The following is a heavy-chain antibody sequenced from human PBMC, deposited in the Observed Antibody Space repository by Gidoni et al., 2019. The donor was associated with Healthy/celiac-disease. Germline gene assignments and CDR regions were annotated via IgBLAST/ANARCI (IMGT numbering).Heavy chain of an antibody. CDR2: ISGSGGSK. Sequence: EVQLLESGGGLVQPGGSLRLSCAASGFTFSSYAMSWVRQAPGKGLEWVSAISGSGGSKYYADSVKGRFTSSRDNSKNTLYLQMNSLRAEDTAVYYCATPGDSSGYYYYYYGMDVWGQGTTVTVSS. D-gene: IGHD3-22*01. CDR1: GFTFSSYA. V-gene: IGHV3-23*01. J-gene: IGHJ6*02. CDR3: ATPGDSSGYYYYYYGMDV.